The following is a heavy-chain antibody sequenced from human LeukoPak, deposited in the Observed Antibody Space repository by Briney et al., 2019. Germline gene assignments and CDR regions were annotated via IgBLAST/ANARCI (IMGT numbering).Heavy chain of an antibody. CDR1: GFTFDDYG. V-gene: IGHV3-20*04. Sequence: PGXSLRXXCAASGFTFDDYGMSWVRQAPGKGLEWVSGINWNGGSTGYADSVKGRFTISRDNAKNSLYLQMNSLRAEDRAVHYCAXDPSSSWYDWGQGTLVTVSS. J-gene: IGHJ4*02. CDR2: INWNGGST. D-gene: IGHD6-13*01. CDR3: AXDPSSSWYD.